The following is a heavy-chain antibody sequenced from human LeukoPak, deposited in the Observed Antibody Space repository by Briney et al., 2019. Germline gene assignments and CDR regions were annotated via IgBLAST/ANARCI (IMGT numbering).Heavy chain of an antibody. CDR3: ARGGSRHAFDI. CDR2: INSGGSGT. CDR1: GFNFASNW. Sequence: GGSLRLSCAASGFNFASNWMHWVRQTPGKGLVWVSRINSGGSGTSYADSVKGRFTISRDNAKNTLYLQMNSLRAEDTAVYFCARGGSRHAFDIWGQGTMLTVSS. V-gene: IGHV3-74*01. D-gene: IGHD3-16*01. J-gene: IGHJ3*02.